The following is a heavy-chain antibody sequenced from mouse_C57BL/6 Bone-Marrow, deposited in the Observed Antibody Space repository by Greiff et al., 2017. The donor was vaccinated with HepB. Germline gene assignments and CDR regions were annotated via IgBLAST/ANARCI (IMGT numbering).Heavy chain of an antibody. J-gene: IGHJ4*01. D-gene: IGHD1-1*01. CDR1: GFTFTDYY. Sequence: VKVEESGGGLVQPGGSLSLSCAASGFTFTDYYMSWVRQPPGKALEWLGFIRNKANGYTTEYSASVKGRFTISRDNSQSILYLQMNALRAEDSATYYCARYFTTVVARAMDYWGQGTSVTVSS. CDR3: ARYFTTVVARAMDY. CDR2: IRNKANGYTT. V-gene: IGHV7-3*01.